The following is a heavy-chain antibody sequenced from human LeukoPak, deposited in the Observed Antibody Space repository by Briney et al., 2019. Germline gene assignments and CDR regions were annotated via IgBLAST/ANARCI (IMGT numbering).Heavy chain of an antibody. J-gene: IGHJ5*02. V-gene: IGHV1-69*04. D-gene: IGHD3-10*01. CDR1: GGTFSSYA. CDR2: IIPILGIA. Sequence: RASVKVSCKASGGTFSSYAISWVRQAPGQGLEWMGRIIPILGIANYAQKFQGRVTITADKSTSTAYMELSSLRSEDTAVYYCARDPGTRYGSGSSHLGSSWGQGTLVTVSS. CDR3: ARDPGTRYGSGSSHLGSS.